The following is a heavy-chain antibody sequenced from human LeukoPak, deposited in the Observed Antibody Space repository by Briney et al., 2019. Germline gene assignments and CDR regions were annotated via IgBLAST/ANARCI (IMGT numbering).Heavy chain of an antibody. J-gene: IGHJ4*02. CDR3: PYSSSSLVDY. V-gene: IGHV3-66*01. CDR2: IYSGGST. CDR1: GFTVSSNY. Sequence: GGSLRLSCAASGFTVSSNYMSWVRQAPGKGLEWVSVIYSGGSTYYADSVKGRFTISRDNSKNTLYLQMNSLRAEDTAVYYCPYSSSSLVDYWGQGTLVTVSS. D-gene: IGHD6-6*01.